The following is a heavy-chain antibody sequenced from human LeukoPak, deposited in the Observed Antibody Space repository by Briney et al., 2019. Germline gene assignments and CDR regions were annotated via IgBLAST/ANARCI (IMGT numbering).Heavy chain of an antibody. CDR3: ARYPDAYNDHRPFDI. CDR1: GDSISGSSYY. Sequence: SETLSLTCTVSGDSISGSSYYWGWIRQPPGKGLEWIGNIYYSGSTYYNPSLKSRVTISLDTSKNQFSLKLSSVTAADTAVYYCARYPDAYNDHRPFDIWGQGTRVTVSS. CDR2: IYYSGST. V-gene: IGHV4-39*07. J-gene: IGHJ3*02. D-gene: IGHD5-24*01.